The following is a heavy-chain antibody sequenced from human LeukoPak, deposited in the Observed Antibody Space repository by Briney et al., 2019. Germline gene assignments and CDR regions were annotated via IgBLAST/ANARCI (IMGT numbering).Heavy chain of an antibody. CDR2: INAGNGNT. D-gene: IGHD2-2*01. V-gene: IGHV1-3*01. CDR3: AREGAVPAAIPFDP. CDR1: GYTFTSYA. Sequence: GASVKVSCKASGYTFTSYAMHWVRQAPGQRLEWMGWINAGNGNTKYSQKFQGGVTITRDTSASTAYMELSSLRSEDTVVYYCAREGAVPAAIPFDPWGQGTLVTVSS. J-gene: IGHJ5*02.